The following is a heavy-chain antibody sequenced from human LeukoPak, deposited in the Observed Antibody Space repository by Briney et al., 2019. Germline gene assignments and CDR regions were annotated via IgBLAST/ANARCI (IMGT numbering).Heavy chain of an antibody. CDR2: IYYSGST. V-gene: IGHV4-39*07. J-gene: IGHJ6*03. D-gene: IGHD3-3*01. CDR1: GFTFSSYG. CDR3: ARGASNYDFWSGWDYYYYMDV. Sequence: GSLRLSCAASGFTFSSYGMSWVRQAPGKGLEWIGSIYYSGSTYYNPSLKSRVTISVDTSKNQFSLKLSSVTAADTAVYYCARGASNYDFWSGWDYYYYMDVWGKGTTVTVSS.